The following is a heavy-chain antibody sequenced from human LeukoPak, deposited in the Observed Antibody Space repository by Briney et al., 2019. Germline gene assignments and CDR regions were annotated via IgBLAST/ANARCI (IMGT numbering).Heavy chain of an antibody. CDR2: IYHSGST. CDR3: ARAFIVVVPAALRRFDY. CDR1: GYSISSGYY. D-gene: IGHD2-2*01. V-gene: IGHV4-38-2*02. J-gene: IGHJ4*02. Sequence: SETLSLTCTVSGYSISSGYYWGWIRQPPGKGLEWIGNIYHSGSTYYNPSLKSRVTISVDTSKNQFSLKLSSVTAADTAVYYCARAFIVVVPAALRRFDYWGQGTLVTVSS.